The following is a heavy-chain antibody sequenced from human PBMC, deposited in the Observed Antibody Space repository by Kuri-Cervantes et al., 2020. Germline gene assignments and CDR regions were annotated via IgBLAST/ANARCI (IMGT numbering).Heavy chain of an antibody. D-gene: IGHD2-15*01. J-gene: IGHJ4*02. Sequence: LRLSCAVSGGSISSGGYSWSWIRQPPGKGLEWIGYIYHSGSTYYNPSLKSRVTISVDRSKNQFSLKLSSVTAADTAVYYCARQGGYCSGGSCYGHWGQGTLVTGSS. CDR1: GGSISSGGYS. CDR3: ARQGGYCSGGSCYGH. CDR2: IYHSGST. V-gene: IGHV4-30-2*01.